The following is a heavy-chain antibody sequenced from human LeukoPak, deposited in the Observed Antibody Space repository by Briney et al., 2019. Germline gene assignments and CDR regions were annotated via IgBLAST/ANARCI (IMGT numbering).Heavy chain of an antibody. CDR1: GGSISSSSYY. Sequence: SETLSLTCTVSGGSISSSSYYWGWIRQPPGKGLEWIGSIYYSGSTYYNPSLKSRVTISVDTSKNQFSLKLSSVTVADTAVYYCARYSSSRTVFDYWGQGTLVTVSS. D-gene: IGHD6-13*01. CDR2: IYYSGST. V-gene: IGHV4-39*01. J-gene: IGHJ4*02. CDR3: ARYSSSRTVFDY.